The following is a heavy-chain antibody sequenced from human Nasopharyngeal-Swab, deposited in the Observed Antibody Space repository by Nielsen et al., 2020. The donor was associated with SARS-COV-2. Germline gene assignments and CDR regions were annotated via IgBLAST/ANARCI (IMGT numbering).Heavy chain of an antibody. Sequence: SETLSLTCTVSGGSISSGGYYWSWIRQHPGKGLEWIGYIYYSGSTYYNPSLNSRVTISVDTSKNQFSLKLSSVTAADTAVYYCARDSLTGDFFDYWGQGTLVTVSS. CDR3: ARDSLTGDFFDY. CDR1: GGSISSGGYY. J-gene: IGHJ4*02. CDR2: IYYSGST. V-gene: IGHV4-31*03. D-gene: IGHD7-27*01.